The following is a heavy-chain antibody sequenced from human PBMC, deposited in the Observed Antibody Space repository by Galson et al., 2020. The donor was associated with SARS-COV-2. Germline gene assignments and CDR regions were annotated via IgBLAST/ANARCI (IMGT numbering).Heavy chain of an antibody. V-gene: IGHV3-21*01. J-gene: IGHJ6*03. D-gene: IGHD3-3*01. CDR1: GFTFSSYG. CDR2: ISSSSSYI. CDR3: ARDRSITIWGVGYDYYMDV. Sequence: GESLKISCAASGFTFSSYGMHWVRQAPGKGLEWVSSISSSSSYIYYADSVKGRFTISRENAQNSLYLQMNSLRAEDTAVYYCARDRSITIWGVGYDYYMDVWAKGTTVTVCS.